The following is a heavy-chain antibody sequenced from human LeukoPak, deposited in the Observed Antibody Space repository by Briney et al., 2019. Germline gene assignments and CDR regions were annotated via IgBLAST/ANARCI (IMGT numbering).Heavy chain of an antibody. CDR3: AKGASASCSGGRCYSFDF. V-gene: IGHV3-23*01. D-gene: IGHD2-15*01. CDR1: GFTFSNFA. Sequence: GGSLRLSCAGSGFTFSNFALAWVRQAPGKGLERVSGISSTGANTYYADSVKGRFTISRDNSKNTLYLQMNSLGDEDTATYYCAKGASASCSGGRCYSFDFWGQGTLVTVSS. J-gene: IGHJ4*02. CDR2: ISSTGANT.